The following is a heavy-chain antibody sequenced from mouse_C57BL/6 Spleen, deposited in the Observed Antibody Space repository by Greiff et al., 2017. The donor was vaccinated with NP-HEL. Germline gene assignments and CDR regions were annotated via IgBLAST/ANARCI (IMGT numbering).Heavy chain of an antibody. CDR1: GYAFSSYW. V-gene: IGHV1-80*01. J-gene: IGHJ3*01. D-gene: IGHD2-3*01. CDR2: IYPGDGDT. CDR3: SRSGDGYAY. Sequence: VKLLESGAELVKPGASVKISCKASGYAFSSYWMNWVKQRPGKGLEWIGQIYPGDGDTNYNGKFKGKATLTADKSSSTAYMQLSSLTSEDSAVYFCSRSGDGYAYWGQGTLVTVSA.